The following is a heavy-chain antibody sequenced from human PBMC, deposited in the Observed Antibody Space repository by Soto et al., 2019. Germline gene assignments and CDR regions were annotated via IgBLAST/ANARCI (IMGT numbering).Heavy chain of an antibody. CDR2: ISHDGSNK. V-gene: IGHV3-30-3*01. CDR3: ARPSQVLGPAATDY. Sequence: QVQLVESGGGVVQPGRSLRLSCAASGFTFSSYAMHWVRQAPGKGLEWVAVISHDGSNKYYADSVKGRFIISRANSKNTLYLQMNSLRAEDTAVYYCARPSQVLGPAATDYWGQGTLVTVSS. D-gene: IGHD2-2*01. J-gene: IGHJ4*02. CDR1: GFTFSSYA.